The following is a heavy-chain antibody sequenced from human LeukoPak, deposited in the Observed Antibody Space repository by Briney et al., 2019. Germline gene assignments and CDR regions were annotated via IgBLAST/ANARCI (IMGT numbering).Heavy chain of an antibody. J-gene: IGHJ4*02. CDR2: IYYSGST. D-gene: IGHD7-27*01. CDR1: GGSISSYY. V-gene: IGHV4-59*08. CDR3: ARQLISGEGYYFDY. Sequence: SETLSLTCTVSGGSISSYYWSWIRQPPGKGLEWIGYIYYSGSTNYNPSLKSRVTISIDTSKNQFSLRLSSVTAADTAVYYCARQLISGEGYYFDYWGQGTLVTVSS.